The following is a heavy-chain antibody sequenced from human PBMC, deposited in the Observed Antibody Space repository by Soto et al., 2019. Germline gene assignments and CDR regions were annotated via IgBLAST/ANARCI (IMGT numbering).Heavy chain of an antibody. D-gene: IGHD2-21*02. J-gene: IGHJ4*02. CDR3: ARGGHVVVVTAAFDY. CDR1: GNTFTNYY. Sequence: QVQLMQSGAEVKKPGASVKVSCKASGNTFTNYYIHWVRQAPGQGLEWMGTINPSGGHTTYAQKLLGSVTMTRATSTSTRYMELTSLRSEDTAVYYCARGGHVVVVTAAFDYWGQGTLVTVSS. V-gene: IGHV1-46*04. CDR2: INPSGGHT.